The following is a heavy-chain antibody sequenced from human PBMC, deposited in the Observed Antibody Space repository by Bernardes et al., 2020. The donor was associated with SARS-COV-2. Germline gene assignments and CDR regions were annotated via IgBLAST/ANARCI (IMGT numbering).Heavy chain of an antibody. CDR2: ISSSSSTI. V-gene: IGHV3-48*02. D-gene: IGHD5-18*01. CDR3: ARDRGYSYGPYYYGMDV. CDR1: GFTFSSYS. J-gene: IGHJ6*02. Sequence: GSLRLSFAASGFTFSSYSMNWVRQAPGKGLEWVSYISSSSSTIYYADSVKGRFTISRDNAKNSLYLQMNSLRDEDTAVYYCARDRGYSYGPYYYGMDVWGQGTTVTVSS.